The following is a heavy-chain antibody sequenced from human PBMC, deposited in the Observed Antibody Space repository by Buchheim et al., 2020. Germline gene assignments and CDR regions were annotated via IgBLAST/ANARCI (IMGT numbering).Heavy chain of an antibody. V-gene: IGHV3-74*01. CDR1: GFTFSSYW. CDR2: INSDGSST. CDR3: ARDQSITIFGVVAYYFDY. J-gene: IGHJ4*02. D-gene: IGHD3-3*01. Sequence: EVQLVESGGGLVQPGGSLRLSCAASGFTFSSYWMHWVRQAPGKGLVWVSRINSDGSSTSYADSVKGRFTIPRANAKNTLYLQMNSLRAEDTAVYYCARDQSITIFGVVAYYFDYWGQGTL.